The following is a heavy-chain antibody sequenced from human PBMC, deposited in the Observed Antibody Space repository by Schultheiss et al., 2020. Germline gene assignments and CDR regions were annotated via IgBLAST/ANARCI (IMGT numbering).Heavy chain of an antibody. CDR2: ISWNSGSI. J-gene: IGHJ6*02. V-gene: IGHV3-9*01. Sequence: GGSLRLSCAASGFTFDDYAMHWVRQAPGKGLEWVSGISWNSGSIGYVDSVKGRFTISRDNAKNSLYLQMNSLRAEDTAVYYCARAGGSGNYFSLVANEYGMDVWGQGTTVTVSS. D-gene: IGHD3-10*01. CDR1: GFTFDDYA. CDR3: ARAGGSGNYFSLVANEYGMDV.